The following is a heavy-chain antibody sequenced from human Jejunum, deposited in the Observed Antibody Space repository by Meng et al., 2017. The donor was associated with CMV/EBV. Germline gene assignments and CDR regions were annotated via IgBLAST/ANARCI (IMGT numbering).Heavy chain of an antibody. D-gene: IGHD5-24*01. CDR3: ARSLFGRWHHYYGMDV. V-gene: IGHV1-69*10. Sequence: DTFSKYAISWVRQAPGQGLEWMGGIIPLLNLPNYAQKFQGRLTFTADRSSDTVYMDLTSLTSDGTALYYCARSLFGRWHHYYGMDVWGQGTTVTVSS. CDR1: DTFSKYA. CDR2: IIPLLNLP. J-gene: IGHJ6*02.